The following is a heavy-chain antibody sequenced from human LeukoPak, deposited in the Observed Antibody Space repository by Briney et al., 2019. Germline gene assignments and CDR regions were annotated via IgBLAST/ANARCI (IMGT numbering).Heavy chain of an antibody. V-gene: IGHV3-64D*06. CDR2: ISGSGNGFSI. D-gene: IGHD3-16*01. Sequence: GGSLRLSCSASGFTFNRFYLHWVRQTPGKGPEYVSTISGSGNGFSIYYADSVKGRFTISRDDSKSILYLQMNGLRSEDTAVYYCVKDFGRVRGTPDSWGQGTLVTVSS. CDR3: VKDFGRVRGTPDS. CDR1: GFTFNRFY. J-gene: IGHJ4*02.